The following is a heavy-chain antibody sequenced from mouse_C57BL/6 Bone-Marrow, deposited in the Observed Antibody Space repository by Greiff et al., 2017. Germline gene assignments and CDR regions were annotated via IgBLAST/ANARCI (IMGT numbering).Heavy chain of an antibody. D-gene: IGHD2-3*01. CDR3: ARQAIYDGYYVVDY. CDR1: GFTFSSYA. Sequence: EVKVEESGGGLVKPGGSLKLSCAASGFTFSSYAMSWVRQTPEKRLEWVATISDGGSYTYYPDNVKGRFTISRDNAKNNLYLQMRHLKSEDTAMYYCARQAIYDGYYVVDYWGQGTTLTVSS. CDR2: ISDGGSYT. J-gene: IGHJ2*01. V-gene: IGHV5-4*03.